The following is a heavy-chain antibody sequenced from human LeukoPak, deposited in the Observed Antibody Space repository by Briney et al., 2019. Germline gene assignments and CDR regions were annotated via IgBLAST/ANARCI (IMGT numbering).Heavy chain of an antibody. D-gene: IGHD2-2*01. J-gene: IGHJ4*02. CDR3: ARETWEDIVVVPAAIYFDY. CDR2: ISSSGSTI. Sequence: GRSLRLSCEASGFTFSNNGMHWVRQAPGKGLEWVSYISSSGSTIYYADSVKGRFTISRDNAKNSLYLQMNSLRAEDTAVYYCARETWEDIVVVPAAIYFDYWGQGTLVTVSS. V-gene: IGHV3-48*04. CDR1: GFTFSNNG.